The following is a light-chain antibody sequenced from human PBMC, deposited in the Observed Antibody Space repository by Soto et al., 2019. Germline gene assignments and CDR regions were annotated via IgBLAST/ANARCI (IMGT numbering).Light chain of an antibody. CDR1: SSNIGNNA. Sequence: QSVLTQSPSVSEAPRQRVTISCSGSSSNIGNNAVNWYQQLPGQAPKIVIYYDDLLTSGVSDRFSGSKSGTSASLAISDLQSDDEADYYCAAWDDSLNAYVFGPGTKVTVL. CDR2: YDD. CDR3: AAWDDSLNAYV. V-gene: IGLV1-36*01. J-gene: IGLJ1*01.